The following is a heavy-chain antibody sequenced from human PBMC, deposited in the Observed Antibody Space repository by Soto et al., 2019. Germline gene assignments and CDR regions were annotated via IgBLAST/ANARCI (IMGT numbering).Heavy chain of an antibody. Sequence: EVQLVESGGGLVQPGGSLRLSCAASGFTFNNFWMYWVRQTPEKGLVWVSGINSDGTTTIYADSVKGRFTTSRDNAKNTLYLQMNSLTVEDPAIYYCVRDIRWGQGTLVTVSS. CDR3: VRDIR. V-gene: IGHV3-74*01. CDR2: INSDGTTT. CDR1: GFTFNNFW. J-gene: IGHJ4*02.